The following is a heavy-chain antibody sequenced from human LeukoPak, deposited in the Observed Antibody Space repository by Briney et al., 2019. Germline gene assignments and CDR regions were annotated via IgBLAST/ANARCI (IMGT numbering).Heavy chain of an antibody. CDR3: ARDTTTILAVASDY. CDR1: GYSISSGYY. D-gene: IGHD6-19*01. Sequence: SETLSLTCTVSGYSISSGYYWGWIRQPPGKGLEWIGSIYHSGSTYYNPSLKSRVTISVDTSKNQFSLKLSSVTAADTAVYYCARDTTTILAVASDYWGQGTLVTVSS. J-gene: IGHJ4*02. V-gene: IGHV4-38-2*02. CDR2: IYHSGST.